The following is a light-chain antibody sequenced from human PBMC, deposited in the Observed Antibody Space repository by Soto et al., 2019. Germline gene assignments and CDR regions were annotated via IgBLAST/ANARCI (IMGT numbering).Light chain of an antibody. J-gene: IGKJ1*01. Sequence: VLTQSPGTLSLSPGERATLSCRASQSVTTTYLAWYQQRPGQSPRLLIFATYSRATGIPDRFRGSGSGTDFTLTITRLEPEDIGVYYCQLYGTSPQTFGQGTKVDIK. V-gene: IGKV3-20*01. CDR1: QSVTTTY. CDR2: ATY. CDR3: QLYGTSPQT.